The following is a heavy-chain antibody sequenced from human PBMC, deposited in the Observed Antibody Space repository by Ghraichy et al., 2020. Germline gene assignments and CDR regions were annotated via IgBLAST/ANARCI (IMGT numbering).Heavy chain of an antibody. CDR2: VYSDGSRI. J-gene: IGHJ3*02. V-gene: IGHV3-74*01. CDR3: ARDGLYGGVWYDAFDI. Sequence: GGSLRLSCVASGFTFSNHLVHWVRQAPGKGLVWVSRVYSDGSRIGYADSVRGRFTISRDNAKNTLYLQMNSLRAEDTAIYYCARDGLYGGVWYDAFDIWGEGRLVTVSS. CDR1: GFTFSNHL. D-gene: IGHD6-19*01.